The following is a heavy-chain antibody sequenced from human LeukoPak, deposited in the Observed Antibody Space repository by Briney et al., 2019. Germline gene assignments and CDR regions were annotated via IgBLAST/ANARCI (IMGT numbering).Heavy chain of an antibody. Sequence: SETLSLTCTVSSGSIGSGSYYWSWIRQPAGKGLEWIGRIYTSGSTNYNPSLKSRVTISVDTSKNQFSLKLSSVTAADTAVYYCARKIRGYCGGDCYSVWGQGTLVTVSS. CDR3: ARKIRGYCGGDCYSV. J-gene: IGHJ4*02. CDR2: IYTSGST. V-gene: IGHV4-61*02. CDR1: SGSIGSGSYY. D-gene: IGHD2-21*02.